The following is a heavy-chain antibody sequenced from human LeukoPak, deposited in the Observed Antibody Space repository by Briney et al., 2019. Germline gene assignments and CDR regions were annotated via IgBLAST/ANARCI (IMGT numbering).Heavy chain of an antibody. J-gene: IGHJ5*02. CDR2: IYTSGST. D-gene: IGHD3-9*01. Sequence: PSETLSLTCTVSGGSISSYYWSWIRQPARKGLEWIGRIYTSGSTNYNPSLKSRVTMSVDTSKNQFSLKLSSVTAADTAVYYCARDESDYDILTGYYLPHDGSWFDPWGQGTLVTVSS. CDR3: ARDESDYDILTGYYLPHDGSWFDP. CDR1: GGSISSYY. V-gene: IGHV4-4*07.